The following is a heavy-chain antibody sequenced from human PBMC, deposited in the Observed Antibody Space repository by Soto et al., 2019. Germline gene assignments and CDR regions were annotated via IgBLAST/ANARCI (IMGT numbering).Heavy chain of an antibody. CDR1: GFMFGSYW. D-gene: IGHD4-17*01. CDR3: ARVRATDYEIDY. V-gene: IGHV3-7*03. Sequence: GGPLRLSFTASGFMFGSYWLTWFRHVPGKGLQWVANIKRDGSEKYYVDFVKGRYTISRDNDDNSVFLDMNNLRVDDTATYYCARVRATDYEIDYWGQGALVTVSS. J-gene: IGHJ4*02. CDR2: IKRDGSEK.